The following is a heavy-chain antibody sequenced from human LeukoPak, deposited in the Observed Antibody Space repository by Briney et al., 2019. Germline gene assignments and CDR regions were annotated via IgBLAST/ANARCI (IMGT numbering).Heavy chain of an antibody. J-gene: IGHJ3*02. CDR2: INHSGST. V-gene: IGHV4-34*01. D-gene: IGHD3-9*01. CDR1: GGSFSGYY. CDR3: ARGDILYYDILTGYLRTALDAFDI. Sequence: KPSETLSLTCAVYGGSFSGYYWSWIRQPPGKGLEWIGEINHSGSTTYNPSLKSRVTISVDTSKNQFSLKLSSVTAADTAVYYCARGDILYYDILTGYLRTALDAFDIWGQGTMVTVSS.